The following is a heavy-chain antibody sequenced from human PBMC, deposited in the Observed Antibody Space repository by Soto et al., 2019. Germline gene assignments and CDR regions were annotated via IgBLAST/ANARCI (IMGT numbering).Heavy chain of an antibody. D-gene: IGHD7-27*01. CDR2: ISVSGGST. V-gene: IGHV3-23*01. CDR1: GFTFSSYA. Sequence: GGSLRLSCAASGFTFSSYAMSWVRKAPGKGLERVSAISVSGGSTSYADSVKGRFTISRDNSKNTLYLQMNSLRAEVTAVYYCATTLLTGDAFDIWGQGTMVTVSS. CDR3: ATTLLTGDAFDI. J-gene: IGHJ3*02.